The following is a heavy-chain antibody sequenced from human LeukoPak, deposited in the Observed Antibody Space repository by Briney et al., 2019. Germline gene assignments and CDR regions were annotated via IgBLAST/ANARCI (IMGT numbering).Heavy chain of an antibody. J-gene: IGHJ4*02. CDR2: ISSSGSTI. D-gene: IGHD3-22*01. CDR3: ARGFYYDSSGYFRFLPDY. V-gene: IGHV3-11*01. CDR1: GFTFSDYY. Sequence: GGSLRLSCAASGFTFSDYYMSWIRQAPGKGLEWVSYISSSGSTIYYADSVKGRFTISRDNAKNSLYLQMNSLRAEDTAVYYCARGFYYDSSGYFRFLPDYWGQGTLVTVSS.